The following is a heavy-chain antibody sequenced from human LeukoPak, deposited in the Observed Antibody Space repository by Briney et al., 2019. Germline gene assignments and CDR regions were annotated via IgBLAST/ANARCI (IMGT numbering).Heavy chain of an antibody. CDR2: IRYDGSNK. V-gene: IGHV3-30*02. CDR1: GFTLSSYG. J-gene: IGHJ6*02. Sequence: GGSLRLSCAAPGFTLSSYGMHSVRQAPGKGLEWVAFIRYDGSNKCYADSVKGRFTISRDNSKNTLYLQMNSLRAEDTAVNYCAKEARNYYYGMDVWGQGTTVTVSS. CDR3: AKEARNYYYGMDV.